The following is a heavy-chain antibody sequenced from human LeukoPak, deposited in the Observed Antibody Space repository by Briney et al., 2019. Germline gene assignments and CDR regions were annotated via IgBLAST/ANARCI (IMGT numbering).Heavy chain of an antibody. J-gene: IGHJ4*02. Sequence: SETLSLTCTVSGGSISSYYWSWIRQPPGKGLEWIGYIYYSGSTNYNPSLKSRVTISVDTSKNQFSLKLSSVTAADTALYYCARRDGYKKYYFDYWGQGTLVTVSS. CDR2: IYYSGST. D-gene: IGHD5-24*01. CDR1: GGSISSYY. CDR3: ARRDGYKKYYFDY. V-gene: IGHV4-59*01.